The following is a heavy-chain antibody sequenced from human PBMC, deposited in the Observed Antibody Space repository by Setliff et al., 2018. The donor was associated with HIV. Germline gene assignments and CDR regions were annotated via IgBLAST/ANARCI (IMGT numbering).Heavy chain of an antibody. CDR3: ARSSRGSLRDLDY. CDR2: GYYSGIT. J-gene: IGHJ4*02. D-gene: IGHD2-21*02. V-gene: IGHV4-59*08. Sequence: PSETLSLTCTVSGGSISNYYWSWIRQPPGKGLEWIGCGYYSGITHYDPSLKSRVSISVDASKNQFSLRLNSVTVADMAVYFCARSSRGSLRDLDYWGPGTLVTVS. CDR1: GGSISNYY.